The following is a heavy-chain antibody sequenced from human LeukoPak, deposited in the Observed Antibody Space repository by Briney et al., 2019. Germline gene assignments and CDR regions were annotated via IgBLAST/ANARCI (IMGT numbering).Heavy chain of an antibody. CDR2: IWEDGTNI. V-gene: IGHV3-33*01. CDR1: GYTLTELS. D-gene: IGHD4-11*01. J-gene: IGHJ4*02. Sequence: SCKVSGYTLTELSMHWVRQAPGKGLKWVANIWEDGTNIHYADSVKGRFTISRDNSKNTLYLQMNSLRAEDTAVYYCARETSTGFDYWGQGTLVTVSS. CDR3: ARETSTGFDY.